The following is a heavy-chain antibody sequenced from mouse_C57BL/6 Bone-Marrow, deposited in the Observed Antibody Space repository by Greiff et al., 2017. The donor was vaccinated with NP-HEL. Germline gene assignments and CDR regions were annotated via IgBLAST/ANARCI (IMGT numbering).Heavy chain of an antibody. CDR1: GYTFTDHT. D-gene: IGHD1-2*01. Sequence: QVQLQQSDAELVKPGASVKISCKVSGYTFTDHTIHWMKQRPEQGLEWIGYIYPRDGSTKYNEKFKGKATLTADKSSSTAYMQLNSLTSEDSAVYFGARDGRLRPDYYAMDYWGQGTSVTVSS. CDR2: IYPRDGST. V-gene: IGHV1-78*01. CDR3: ARDGRLRPDYYAMDY. J-gene: IGHJ4*01.